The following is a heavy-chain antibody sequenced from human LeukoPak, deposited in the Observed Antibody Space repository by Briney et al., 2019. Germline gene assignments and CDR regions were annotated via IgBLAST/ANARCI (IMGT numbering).Heavy chain of an antibody. Sequence: GGSLRLSCAASGFTVSSNYMSWVRQAPGKGLEWVSAISGSGGSTYYADSVKGRFTISRDNSKNTLYLQMNSLRAEDTAVYYCAKSFSVAGTSDYWGQGTLVTVSS. J-gene: IGHJ4*02. D-gene: IGHD6-19*01. V-gene: IGHV3-23*01. CDR1: GFTVSSNY. CDR2: ISGSGGST. CDR3: AKSFSVAGTSDY.